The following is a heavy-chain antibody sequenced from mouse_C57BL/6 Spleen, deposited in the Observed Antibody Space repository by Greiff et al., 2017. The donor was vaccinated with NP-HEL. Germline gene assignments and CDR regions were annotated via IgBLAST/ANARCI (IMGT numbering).Heavy chain of an antibody. V-gene: IGHV1-82*01. CDR1: GYAFSSSW. D-gene: IGHD1-1*01. CDR3: ARDYYYGSAYFDV. Sequence: VQGVESGPELVKPGASVKISCKASGYAFSSSWMNWVKQRPGKGLEWIGRIYPGDGDTNYNGKFKGKATLTADKSSSTAYMQLSSLTSEDSAVYFCARDYYYGSAYFDVWGTGTTVTVSS. J-gene: IGHJ1*03. CDR2: IYPGDGDT.